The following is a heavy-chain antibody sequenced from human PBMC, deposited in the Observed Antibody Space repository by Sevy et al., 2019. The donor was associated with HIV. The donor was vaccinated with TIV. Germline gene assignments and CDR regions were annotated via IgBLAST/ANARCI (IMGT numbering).Heavy chain of an antibody. V-gene: IGHV4-59*11. D-gene: IGHD3-10*01. CDR2: IQYSGST. Sequence: SETLSLTCTVSGGSISTHYWSWIRQPPGKGLEWIGYIQYSGSTNNNPSLKSRVTISIDTSKNQFSLKLSAVTAVDTAVYYCARVGAWYYGSTGNAFDIWGQGTMVTVS. CDR3: ARVGAWYYGSTGNAFDI. CDR1: GGSISTHY. J-gene: IGHJ3*02.